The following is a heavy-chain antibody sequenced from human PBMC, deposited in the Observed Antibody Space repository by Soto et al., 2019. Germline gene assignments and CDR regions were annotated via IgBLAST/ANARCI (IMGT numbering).Heavy chain of an antibody. CDR1: GGSISSGGYY. CDR2: IYYSGST. J-gene: IGHJ3*02. CDR3: ASSYGSGSLDAFDI. Sequence: SETLSLTCTVSGGSISSGGYYWSWIRQHPGKGLEWIGYIYYSGSTYYNPSLKSRVTISVDTSKNQFSLKLSSVTAADTAVYYCASSYGSGSLDAFDIWGQGTMVTVSS. V-gene: IGHV4-31*03. D-gene: IGHD3-10*01.